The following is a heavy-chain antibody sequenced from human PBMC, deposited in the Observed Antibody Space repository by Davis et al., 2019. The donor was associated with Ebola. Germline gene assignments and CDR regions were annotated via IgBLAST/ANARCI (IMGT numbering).Heavy chain of an antibody. D-gene: IGHD1-26*01. CDR3: ARKYSGSYYDFDY. CDR1: GYTFTSYA. Sequence: ASVKVSCKASGYTFTSYAMHWVRQAPGQRLEWMGWINAGNGNTKYSQKFQGRVTITRDTSASTAYMELSSLRSEDTAVYYCARKYSGSYYDFDYWGQGTLVTVSS. V-gene: IGHV1-3*01. CDR2: INAGNGNT. J-gene: IGHJ4*02.